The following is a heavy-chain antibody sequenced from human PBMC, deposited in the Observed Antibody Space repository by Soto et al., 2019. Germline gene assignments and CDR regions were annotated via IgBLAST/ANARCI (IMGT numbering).Heavy chain of an antibody. V-gene: IGHV1-18*01. CDR2: ISPYNGKT. CDR3: ARDRGYSSSSYYYYGMDV. CDR1: GGTFSSYA. J-gene: IGHJ6*02. D-gene: IGHD6-13*01. Sequence: RASVKVSCKASGGTFSSYAISWVRQAPGQGLERMGWISPYNGKTNYAQKLQGRVTMTTDTSTSTAYMELRSLRSDDTAVYYCARDRGYSSSSYYYYGMDVWGQGTTVTVSS.